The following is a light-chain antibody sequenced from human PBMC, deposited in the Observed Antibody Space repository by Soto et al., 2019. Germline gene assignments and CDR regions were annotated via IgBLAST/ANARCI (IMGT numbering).Light chain of an antibody. J-gene: IGLJ2*01. Sequence: QSALTQPASVSGSXGXXXXXXXTGTSXDIGDYDYVSWYQHLPGKAPKLLIFDVTHRPSGVSDRFSGSKSGNTASLTISGVRPEDEADYYCCSYTDIALDVVFGGGTKVTV. CDR3: CSYTDIALDVV. V-gene: IGLV2-14*01. CDR1: SXDIGDYDY. CDR2: DVT.